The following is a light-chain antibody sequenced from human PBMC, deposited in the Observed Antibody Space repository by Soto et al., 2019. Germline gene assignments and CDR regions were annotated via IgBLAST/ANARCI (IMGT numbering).Light chain of an antibody. V-gene: IGKV3D-15*01. CDR3: QQYNNWPLT. CDR1: QSVSSN. CDR2: GAS. Sequence: EIVMTQSPATLSVSTGERATLSCRASQSVSSNLSWYQQKPGQAPRLLICGASTRATGIPARFSGSGSGTEFTRTISILQSEDFAVYYCQQYNNWPLTSGGGTKVEIK. J-gene: IGKJ4*01.